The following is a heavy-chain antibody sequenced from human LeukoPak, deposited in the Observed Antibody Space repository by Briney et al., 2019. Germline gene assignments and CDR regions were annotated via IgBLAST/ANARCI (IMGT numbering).Heavy chain of an antibody. CDR3: ARGGNAGDSVYPPFDY. D-gene: IGHD7-27*01. CDR1: GFTFSSYS. J-gene: IGHJ4*02. Sequence: GGSLRLSCAASGFTFSSYSMNWVRQAPGKGLEWVSCISSSRSYIYYADSVKGRLTISRDNAKTSLYLQMSSLRAEDTAVYYCARGGNAGDSVYPPFDYWGQGTLVTVSS. CDR2: ISSSRSYI. V-gene: IGHV3-21*01.